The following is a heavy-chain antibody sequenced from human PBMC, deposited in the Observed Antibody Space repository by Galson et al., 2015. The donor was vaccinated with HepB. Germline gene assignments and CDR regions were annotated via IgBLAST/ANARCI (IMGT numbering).Heavy chain of an antibody. J-gene: IGHJ3*02. V-gene: IGHV1-2*06. CDR2: INPNSGGT. CDR3: AREVVVVPAAIAPGAFDI. Sequence: SVKVSCKASGYTFTGYYMHWVRQAPGQGLEWMGRINPNSGGTNYAQKFQGRVTMTRDTSISTAYMELSRLRSDDTAVYYCAREVVVVPAAIAPGAFDIWGQGTMVTVSS. D-gene: IGHD2-2*01. CDR1: GYTFTGYY.